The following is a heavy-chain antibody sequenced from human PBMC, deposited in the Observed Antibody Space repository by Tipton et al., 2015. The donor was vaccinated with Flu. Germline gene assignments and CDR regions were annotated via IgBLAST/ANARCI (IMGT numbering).Heavy chain of an antibody. V-gene: IGHV1-8*01. Sequence: QLVQSGAEVKKPGASVKVSCKASGYTFTSYDINWVRQATGQGLEWMGWMNPNSGNTGYAQKFQGRVTMTRNTSISTAYMELSSLRSEDTAVYYCARPLSNYYDSSGYYYSWYFDLWGRGTLVTVSS. CDR2: MNPNSGNT. D-gene: IGHD3-22*01. CDR3: ARPLSNYYDSSGYYYSWYFDL. J-gene: IGHJ2*01. CDR1: GYTFTSYD.